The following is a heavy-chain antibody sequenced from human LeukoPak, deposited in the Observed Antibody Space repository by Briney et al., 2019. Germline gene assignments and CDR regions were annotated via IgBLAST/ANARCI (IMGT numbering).Heavy chain of an antibody. CDR1: GGSINSGSYY. J-gene: IGHJ4*02. Sequence: SETLSLTCTVSGGSINSGSYYWGWIRQPPGKGLEWIGSIYYSGSTYYNPSLKSRVTISVDTSKNQFSLKLSSVTAADTAVYYCARQKGLRVFDYWGQGTLVTVSS. D-gene: IGHD3/OR15-3a*01. V-gene: IGHV4-39*01. CDR3: ARQKGLRVFDY. CDR2: IYYSGST.